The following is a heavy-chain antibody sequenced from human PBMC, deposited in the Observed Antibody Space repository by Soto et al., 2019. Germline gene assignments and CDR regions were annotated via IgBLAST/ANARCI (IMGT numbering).Heavy chain of an antibody. J-gene: IGHJ6*02. CDR1: GFTFSIYA. Sequence: GLSLRLSCAYSGFTFSIYAMHWVRQAPGKGLDWVAVISYAGSNKYYADSVKGRFTISRDNSKNTLYLQMNSLRADDTAVYYCARDPVAHTYPKYYYFYYGMYVWGQGTRVSVSS. V-gene: IGHV3-30*01. CDR3: ARDPVAHTYPKYYYFYYGMYV. CDR2: ISYAGSNK.